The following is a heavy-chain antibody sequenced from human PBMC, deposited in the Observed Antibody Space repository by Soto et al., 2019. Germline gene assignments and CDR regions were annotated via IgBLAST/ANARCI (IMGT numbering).Heavy chain of an antibody. J-gene: IGHJ5*02. CDR3: AKGDNLGPKTGYAFDP. D-gene: IGHD5-12*01. CDR1: GDSVSSNTAS. V-gene: IGHV6-1*01. CDR2: TYFRSKWYN. Sequence: SQTLSLPCAISGDSVSSNTASWNWIMQSPSRGLEWLGRTYFRSKWYNDYAVSVKSRIIINPDTSTNQFSLQLNSVTPKYTAVYFCAKGDNLGPKTGYAFDPWGQGIMVTVSS.